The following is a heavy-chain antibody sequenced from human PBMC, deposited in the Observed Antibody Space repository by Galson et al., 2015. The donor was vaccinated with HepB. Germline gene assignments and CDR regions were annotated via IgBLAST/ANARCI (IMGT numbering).Heavy chain of an antibody. Sequence: SETLSLTCTVSGGSVSSGSYYWSWIRQPPGKGLEWIGYIYYSGSTNYNPSLKSRVTISVDTSKNQFSLKLSSVTAADTAVYYCARDPSGFGVVISYFDYWGQGTLVTVSS. CDR1: GGSVSSGSYY. D-gene: IGHD3-3*01. V-gene: IGHV4-61*01. J-gene: IGHJ4*02. CDR3: ARDPSGFGVVISYFDY. CDR2: IYYSGST.